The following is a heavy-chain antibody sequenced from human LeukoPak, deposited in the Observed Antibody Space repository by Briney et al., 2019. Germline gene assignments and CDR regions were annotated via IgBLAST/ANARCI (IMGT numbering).Heavy chain of an antibody. J-gene: IGHJ4*02. Sequence: GVCLRLSCAASGFTFSSYWMSWVRQAPGKGLEWVPNIKQDGSEKYYVDSVKGRFTISRDNAKNSLYLQMNSLRAEDTAVYYCARRVGKWLRFNYFDYWGQGTLVTVSS. CDR2: IKQDGSEK. D-gene: IGHD5-12*01. CDR3: ARRVGKWLRFNYFDY. CDR1: GFTFSSYW. V-gene: IGHV3-7*01.